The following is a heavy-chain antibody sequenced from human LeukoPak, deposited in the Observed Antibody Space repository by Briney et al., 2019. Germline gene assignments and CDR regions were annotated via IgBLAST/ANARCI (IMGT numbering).Heavy chain of an antibody. CDR2: IIPIFGTA. V-gene: IGHV1-69*13. Sequence: ASVKVSCKASGGTFSSYAISWVRQAPGQGLEWMGGIIPIFGTANYAQKFQGRVTITADESTSTAYMELSSLRSEDTAVYYCARSGVIAAAPRWFDPWGQGTLVTVS. D-gene: IGHD6-13*01. CDR3: ARSGVIAAAPRWFDP. CDR1: GGTFSSYA. J-gene: IGHJ5*02.